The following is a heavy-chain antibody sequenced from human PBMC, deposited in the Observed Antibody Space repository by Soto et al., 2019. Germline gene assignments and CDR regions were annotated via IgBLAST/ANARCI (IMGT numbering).Heavy chain of an antibody. J-gene: IGHJ4*02. D-gene: IGHD3-9*01. V-gene: IGHV1-46*01. CDR3: ARGGYDILTGPDY. CDR1: GYTFTSYY. CDR2: SNPSGGST. Sequence: GASVKVSCKASGYTFTSYYMHWVRQAPGQGLEWMVISNPSGGSTSYAQKFQGIVTMTRDTSTSTVYMELSSLRSADTAVYYCARGGYDILTGPDYWGQGTLVTVSS.